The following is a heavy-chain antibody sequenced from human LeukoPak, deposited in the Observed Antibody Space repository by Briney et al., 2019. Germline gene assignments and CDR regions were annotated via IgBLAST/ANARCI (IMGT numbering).Heavy chain of an antibody. CDR2: IYSGGST. J-gene: IGHJ6*02. V-gene: IGHV3-53*01. CDR1: GFTVSSNY. D-gene: IGHD3-10*01. Sequence: GGSLRLSCAASGFTVSSNYMSWVRQAPGKGLEWVSVIYSGGSTYYADSVKGRFTISRDNSKNTLYLQMNSLRAEDTAVYYRAREERGSPSYYYGMDVWGQGTTVTVSS. CDR3: AREERGSPSYYYGMDV.